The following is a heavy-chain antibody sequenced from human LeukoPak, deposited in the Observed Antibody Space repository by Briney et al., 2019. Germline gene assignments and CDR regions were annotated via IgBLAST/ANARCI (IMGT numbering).Heavy chain of an antibody. Sequence: ASVKVSCKASGNTFTGYCVHWVRQAPGQGLEWMGWINPNSGGTNYAQKFQGRVTMTRDTSISTAYMELSRLRSDDTAVYYCASLTLGYSYGRENFDYWGQGTLVTVSS. CDR3: ASLTLGYSYGRENFDY. CDR1: GNTFTGYC. J-gene: IGHJ4*02. D-gene: IGHD5-18*01. V-gene: IGHV1-2*02. CDR2: INPNSGGT.